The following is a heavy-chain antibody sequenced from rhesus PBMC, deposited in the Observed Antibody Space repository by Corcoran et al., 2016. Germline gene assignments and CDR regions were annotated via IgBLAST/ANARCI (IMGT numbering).Heavy chain of an antibody. CDR3: ARDGAGYIAAAGHFDY. V-gene: IGHV4-160*01. J-gene: IGHJ4*01. Sequence: QVQLQEAGPGLVKPSETLSLTCAVSGGCIGSNYWSWIRQAPGQGLAWIGRIYGNGRSTDYNPSLQSRVTISTDTSKNQFSLKLSSVTAADTAVYYCARDGAGYIAAAGHFDYWGQGVLVTVSS. CDR2: IYGNGRST. CDR1: GGCIGSNY. D-gene: IGHD6S26*01.